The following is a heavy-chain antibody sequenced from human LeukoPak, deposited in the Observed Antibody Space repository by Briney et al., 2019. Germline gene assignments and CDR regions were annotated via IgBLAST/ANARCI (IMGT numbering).Heavy chain of an antibody. CDR3: ARDRGPYSGYDSYYFDY. CDR2: IYSSGST. V-gene: IGHV4-39*02. Sequence: SETLSLTCTVSGGSISSSYYYWGWIRQPPGKGLEWIGSIYSSGSTYYNPSLKSRVTISVDTSKNQFSLKLSSVTAADTAVYYCARDRGPYSGYDSYYFDYWGQGTLVTVSS. CDR1: GGSISSSYYY. J-gene: IGHJ4*02. D-gene: IGHD5-12*01.